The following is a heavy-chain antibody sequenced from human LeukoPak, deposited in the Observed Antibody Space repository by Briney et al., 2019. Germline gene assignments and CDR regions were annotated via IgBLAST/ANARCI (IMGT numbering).Heavy chain of an antibody. CDR2: INTDGSCT. D-gene: IGHD1-26*01. CDR3: ARTASYSGNYYGYFQY. Sequence: GWSLRLSCAASGFIFSSYWMHWVRQAPGTGQVWVSRINTDGSCTNYPDSVEGRFTISKDNAKNTLLLQMNSLRVGDTAVYYCARTASYSGNYYGYFQYWGQGTLVTVSS. V-gene: IGHV3-74*01. CDR1: GFIFSSYW. J-gene: IGHJ1*01.